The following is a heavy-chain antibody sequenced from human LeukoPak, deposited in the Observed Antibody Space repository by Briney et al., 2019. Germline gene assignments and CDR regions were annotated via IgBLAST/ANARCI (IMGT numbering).Heavy chain of an antibody. J-gene: IGHJ4*02. CDR1: GYTLTELS. V-gene: IGHV1-18*01. CDR2: ISAYNGNT. Sequence: ASVKVSCKVSGYTLTELSMHWVRQAPGKGLEWMGWISAYNGNTNYAQKLQGRVTMTTDTSTSTAYMELRSLRSDDTAVYYCAREDYDILTGGDYWGQGTLVTVSS. D-gene: IGHD3-9*01. CDR3: AREDYDILTGGDY.